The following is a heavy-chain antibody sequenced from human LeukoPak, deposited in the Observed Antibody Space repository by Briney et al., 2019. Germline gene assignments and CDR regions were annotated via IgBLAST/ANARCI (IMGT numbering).Heavy chain of an antibody. D-gene: IGHD2-2*01. Sequence: GGSLRLSCAASGFTFSSYAMSWVRQAPGKGLEWVSAISGSGGSTYYADSVKGRFTISRDNSENTLYLQMNSLRAGDTAVYYCAVDLIVVVPAAISGNAFDIWGQGTMVTVSS. V-gene: IGHV3-23*01. J-gene: IGHJ3*02. CDR1: GFTFSSYA. CDR2: ISGSGGST. CDR3: AVDLIVVVPAAISGNAFDI.